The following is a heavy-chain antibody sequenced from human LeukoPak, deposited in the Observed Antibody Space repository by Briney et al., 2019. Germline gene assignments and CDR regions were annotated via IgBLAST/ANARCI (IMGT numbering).Heavy chain of an antibody. Sequence: GRSLRLSCAASGFTFSSYGMHWVRQAPGKGLEWVAVIWYDGSNKYYADSVKGRFTISRDNSKSTLYLQMNSLRAEDTAVYYCARASGSYDYWGQGTLVTVSS. CDR3: ARASGSYDY. D-gene: IGHD1-26*01. CDR1: GFTFSSYG. J-gene: IGHJ4*02. V-gene: IGHV3-33*01. CDR2: IWYDGSNK.